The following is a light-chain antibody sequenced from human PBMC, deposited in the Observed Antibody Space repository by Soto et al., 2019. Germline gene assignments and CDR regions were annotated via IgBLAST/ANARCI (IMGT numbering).Light chain of an antibody. Sequence: QSVLTQPPSASWSPGQSVTISCTGPNSDVWGYDYVSWYQQHPGRVPKLVIDEVNKRPSWVPDRFSGSKAGNTASLTVSWLQAEDEAEYYFISYAGSNNLGFFGVGTKVPVL. CDR1: NSDVWGYDY. V-gene: IGLV2-8*01. CDR3: ISYAGSNNLGF. J-gene: IGLJ2*01. CDR2: EVN.